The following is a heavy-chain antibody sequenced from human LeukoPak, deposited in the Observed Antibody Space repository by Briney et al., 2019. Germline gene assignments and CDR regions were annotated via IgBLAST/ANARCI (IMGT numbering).Heavy chain of an antibody. Sequence: GGSLRLSCAASGFTFSSYWMSWVRQAPGKGLEWVANIKQDGSEKYYVDSVKGRFTISRDNAKNSLYVQMNSLRAEDTAVYYCARELEIPYYYYMDVWGKGTTVTVSS. CDR1: GFTFSSYW. CDR2: IKQDGSEK. V-gene: IGHV3-7*01. D-gene: IGHD1-1*01. CDR3: ARELEIPYYYYMDV. J-gene: IGHJ6*03.